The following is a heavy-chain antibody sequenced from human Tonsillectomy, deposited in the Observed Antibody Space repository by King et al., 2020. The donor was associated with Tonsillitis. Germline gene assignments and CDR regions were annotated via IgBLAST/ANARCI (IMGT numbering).Heavy chain of an antibody. CDR1: GFSFSSYG. CDR3: ARERLYSSGWAIDS. Sequence: QLVESGGGVVQHGRSLRLSCAASGFSFSSYGMHWVRQAPGKGLEWVAVISYHGSNIHYADSVEGRFTISRDNSNNTLYLQMNSLRAEDTAVYYCARERLYSSGWAIDSWGRGARLTVSS. V-gene: IGHV3-30*19. J-gene: IGHJ4*02. D-gene: IGHD6-19*01. CDR2: ISYHGSNI.